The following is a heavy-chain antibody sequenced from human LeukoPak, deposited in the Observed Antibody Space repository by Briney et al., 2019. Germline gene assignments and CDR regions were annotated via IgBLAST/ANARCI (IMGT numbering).Heavy chain of an antibody. CDR2: ISSSSSTI. V-gene: IGHV3-48*01. J-gene: IGHJ4*02. CDR1: GFTFSSYS. CDR3: ARVGITMVRALYYFDY. D-gene: IGHD3-10*01. Sequence: GGSLRLSCAASGFTFSSYSMNWVRQAPGKGLEWVSYISSSSSTIYYADSVKGRFTISRDNAKNSLYLQMNSLRAEDTAVYYCARVGITMVRALYYFDYWGQGTLVTVSS.